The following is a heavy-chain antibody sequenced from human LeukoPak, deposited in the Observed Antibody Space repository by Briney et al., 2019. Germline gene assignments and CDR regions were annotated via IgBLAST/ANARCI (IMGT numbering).Heavy chain of an antibody. V-gene: IGHV3-7*01. Sequence: GGSLRLSCAASGFTFSSYAMSWVRQAPGKGLEWVANIKQDGSEKYYVDSVKGRFTISRDNAKNSLYLQMNSLRAEDTAVYYCAREYSSSWGADAFDIWGQGTMVTVSS. D-gene: IGHD6-13*01. CDR1: GFTFSSYA. CDR3: AREYSSSWGADAFDI. CDR2: IKQDGSEK. J-gene: IGHJ3*02.